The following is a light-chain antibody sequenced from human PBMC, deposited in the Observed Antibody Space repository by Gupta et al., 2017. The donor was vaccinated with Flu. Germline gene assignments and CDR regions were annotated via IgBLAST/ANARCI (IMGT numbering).Light chain of an antibody. Sequence: DIVVTQSSDSLAVSLGERATINCRSDQSILFNSNDKNHLAWYQQKPGQPPKLLISWASTREPAVPDRFSGSGAGTYFTLTSSSLHAEDVATYYCQQYFRIPPTFGQGTNVEIK. J-gene: IGKJ1*01. CDR2: WAS. CDR1: QSILFNSNDKNH. V-gene: IGKV4-1*01. CDR3: QQYFRIPPT.